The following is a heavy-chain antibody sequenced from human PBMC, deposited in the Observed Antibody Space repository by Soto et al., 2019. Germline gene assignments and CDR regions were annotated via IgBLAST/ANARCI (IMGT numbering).Heavy chain of an antibody. J-gene: IGHJ4*02. V-gene: IGHV4-59*08. D-gene: IGHD4-17*01. Sequence: QVQLQESGPGVVKPSETLSLTCTVSGGSISSYYWSWIRQPPGKGLEWIGYIYYSGSTNYNPSLMGRVPISVDTSNNRFSLKLSSLTAADTGVYYCARHVDYPYYFDYWGPGTLVTVSS. CDR2: IYYSGST. CDR3: ARHVDYPYYFDY. CDR1: GGSISSYY.